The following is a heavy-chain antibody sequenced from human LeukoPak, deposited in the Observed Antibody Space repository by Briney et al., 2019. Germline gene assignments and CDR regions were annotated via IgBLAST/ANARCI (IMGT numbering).Heavy chain of an antibody. V-gene: IGHV3-23*01. D-gene: IGHD2-21*02. CDR2: ISGSRGST. Sequence: HPGGSLRLSCAASGFTFSSYAMSWVRQAPGKGLEWVSAISGSRGSTYYADSVKGRFTISRDNSKNTLYLQMNSLRAEDTAVYYCLLFYYYYGMDVWGKGTTVTVSS. CDR3: LLFYYYYGMDV. J-gene: IGHJ6*04. CDR1: GFTFSSYA.